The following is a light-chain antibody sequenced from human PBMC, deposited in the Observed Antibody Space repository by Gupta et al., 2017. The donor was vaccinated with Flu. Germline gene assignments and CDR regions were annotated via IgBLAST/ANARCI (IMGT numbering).Light chain of an antibody. CDR2: GAS. V-gene: IGKV3-15*01. CDR3: QRLWT. CDR1: QSVSSN. Sequence: EIVMTQSPATLSVSPGERATLSCRASQSVSSNLAWYQQKPGQAPRLLIYGASTRATGIKDRFSGSGSGTDFTRTRSSMQSDDFAGYYGQRLWTFGQGTKVEIK. J-gene: IGKJ1*01.